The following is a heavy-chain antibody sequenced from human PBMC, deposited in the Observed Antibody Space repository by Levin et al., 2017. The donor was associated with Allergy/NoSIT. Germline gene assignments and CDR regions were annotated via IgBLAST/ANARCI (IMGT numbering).Heavy chain of an antibody. CDR1: GFTVSSNY. V-gene: IGHV3-53*01. Sequence: GGSLRLSCAASGFTVSSNYMSWVRQAPGKGLEWVSVIYSGGSTYYADSVKGRFTISRDNSKNTLYLQMNSLGAEDTAVYYCAREQWLLFDYYYGMDVWGQGTTVTVSS. CDR3: AREQWLLFDYYYGMDV. D-gene: IGHD6-19*01. CDR2: IYSGGST. J-gene: IGHJ6*02.